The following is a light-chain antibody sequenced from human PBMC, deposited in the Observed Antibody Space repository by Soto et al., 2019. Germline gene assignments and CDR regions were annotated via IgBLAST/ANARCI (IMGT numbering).Light chain of an antibody. CDR1: TGAVTNGHY. V-gene: IGLV7-46*01. Sequence: HAVVTQEPSLTVSPGGTVTLTCGSSTGAVTNGHYPYWFQQKPGQAPRTLIYDTTNRHSWTPARFSGSLLGVKAALTLSGAQPEDEAEYYCLLSYNGPYVFGTGTKVTVL. J-gene: IGLJ1*01. CDR2: DTT. CDR3: LLSYNGPYV.